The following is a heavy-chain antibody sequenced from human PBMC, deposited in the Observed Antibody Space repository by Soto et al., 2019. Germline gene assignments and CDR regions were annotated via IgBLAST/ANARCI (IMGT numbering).Heavy chain of an antibody. CDR1: GGSISSGGYS. CDR3: ARDSVRSGGFVY. D-gene: IGHD1-26*01. J-gene: IGHJ4*02. CDR2: IYHSGST. V-gene: IGHV4-30-2*01. Sequence: SETLSLTCAVSGGSISSGGYSWSWIRQPPGKGLEWIGYIYHSGSTYYNPSLKSRVTISVDRSKNQFSLKLSSVTAADTAVYYCARDSVRSGGFVYWGQGTLVTVSS.